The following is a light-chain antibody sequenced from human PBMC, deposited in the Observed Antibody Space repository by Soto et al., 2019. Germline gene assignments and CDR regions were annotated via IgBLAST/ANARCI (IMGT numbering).Light chain of an antibody. J-gene: IGKJ1*01. CDR1: QSISSW. V-gene: IGKV1-5*01. CDR2: DAS. Sequence: DIQMTQSPSTLSASVGDRVTITCRASQSISSWLAWYQQKPGKAPKLLIYDASSLESGVPSRLSGSGSGTEFTLTISSLQPDDFATYYCQQYNGYWTFGQGTKV. CDR3: QQYNGYWT.